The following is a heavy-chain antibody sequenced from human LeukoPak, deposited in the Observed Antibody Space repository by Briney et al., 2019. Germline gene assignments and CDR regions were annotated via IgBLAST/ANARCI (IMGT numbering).Heavy chain of an antibody. CDR1: GGSISSYY. CDR2: IYYSGST. CDR3: ARQGRRYSSSWDY. V-gene: IGHV4-59*08. Sequence: SETLSLTCTVSGGSISSYYCSWIRQPPGKGLEWIGYIYYSGSTNYNPSLKSRVTISVDTSKNQFSLKLSSVTAADTAVYYCARQGRRYSSSWDYWGQGNLVTVSS. J-gene: IGHJ4*02. D-gene: IGHD6-13*01.